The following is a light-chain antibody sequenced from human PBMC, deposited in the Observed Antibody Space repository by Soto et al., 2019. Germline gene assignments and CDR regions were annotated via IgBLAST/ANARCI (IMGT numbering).Light chain of an antibody. V-gene: IGLV2-14*01. CDR2: DVS. J-gene: IGLJ1*01. Sequence: QSALTQPASVSGSPRQSITISCTGTSSDVGGYNYVSWYQQHPGKAPKLMIYDVSNRPSGVSNRFSGSKSGNTASLTISGLQAEDEADYYCRSYTSSSSYVFGTGTKVTVL. CDR3: RSYTSSSSYV. CDR1: SSDVGGYNY.